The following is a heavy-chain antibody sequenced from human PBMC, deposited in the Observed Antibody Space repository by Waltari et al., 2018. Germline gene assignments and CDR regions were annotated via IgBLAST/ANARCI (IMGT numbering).Heavy chain of an antibody. J-gene: IGHJ6*02. D-gene: IGHD3-10*01. V-gene: IGHV3-74*03. CDR3: ARLAPRTYRSPVPGRHYYYGMDV. CDR2: ISNDETTL. CDR1: GFRFSNSW. Sequence: EEQLLESGGGLVQPGDSLRLSCAASGFRFSNSWLNWVRQAPGTGLVWVARISNDETTLTYADSVKGRFTISRDNAKNTVYLQMKRLRADDTAVYYCARLAPRTYRSPVPGRHYYYGMDVWGQGTTVTVSS.